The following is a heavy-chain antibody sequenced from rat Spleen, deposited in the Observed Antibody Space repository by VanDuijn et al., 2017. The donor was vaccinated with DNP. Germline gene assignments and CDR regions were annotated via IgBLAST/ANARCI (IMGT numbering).Heavy chain of an antibody. CDR1: GFTFSDYY. D-gene: IGHD1-12*02. CDR2: ITTSGSRT. V-gene: IGHV5S10*01. Sequence: EVQLVESGGGLIQPGKSLRLSCEASGFTFSDYYMAWVRQAPRKGLEWVATITTSGSRTYYPDSVRGRFTVSRENTNGSLYLQMNGLKSEDTATYYCAKAAPPYYYDGSYPLYAMDAWGQGTSVTVSS. CDR3: AKAAPPYYYDGSYPLYAMDA. J-gene: IGHJ4*01.